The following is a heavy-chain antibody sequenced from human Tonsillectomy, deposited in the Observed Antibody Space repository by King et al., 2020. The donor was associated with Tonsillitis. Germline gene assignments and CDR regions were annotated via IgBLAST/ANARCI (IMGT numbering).Heavy chain of an antibody. Sequence: VQSGAEVKKPGASVKVSCKASGYTFTSYGICWVRQAPGQGLEWMGWISAYNGNTNYAQKLQGRVTMTTDTSTSTAYMELRSLRSDDTAVYYCARCQQNYYDSSGYYLGYYGMDVWGQGTTVTVSS. J-gene: IGHJ6*02. CDR2: ISAYNGNT. CDR3: ARCQQNYYDSSGYYLGYYGMDV. D-gene: IGHD3-22*01. V-gene: IGHV1-18*04. CDR1: GYTFTSYG.